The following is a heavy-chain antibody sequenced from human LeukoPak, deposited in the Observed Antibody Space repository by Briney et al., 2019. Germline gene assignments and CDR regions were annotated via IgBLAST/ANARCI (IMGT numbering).Heavy chain of an antibody. D-gene: IGHD3-10*01. J-gene: IGHJ4*02. CDR1: GGSISSYY. V-gene: IGHV4-59*01. CDR2: IYNSGST. CDR3: ARARELFYFDY. Sequence: PSETLSLTCTVSGGSISSYYWSWIRQPPEKGLEWIGYIYNSGSTSYNPSLKSRVTISVDTSKNQFSLKLSSVTAADTAVYYCARARELFYFDYWGQGTLVTVSS.